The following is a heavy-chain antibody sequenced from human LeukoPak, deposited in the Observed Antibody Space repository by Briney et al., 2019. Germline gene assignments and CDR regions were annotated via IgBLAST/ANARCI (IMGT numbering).Heavy chain of an antibody. V-gene: IGHV4-59*08. Sequence: SSETLSLTCSVAGGSINSYSWSWIRQPPRKGLEWIGYMDYSGSTNYNPSLKSRVIMSVDTSKNQFSLKLRSVTAADTAVYYCARLFHYYGIDVWGQGTTVTVSS. CDR3: ARLFHYYGIDV. CDR1: GGSINSYS. CDR2: MDYSGST. J-gene: IGHJ6*02.